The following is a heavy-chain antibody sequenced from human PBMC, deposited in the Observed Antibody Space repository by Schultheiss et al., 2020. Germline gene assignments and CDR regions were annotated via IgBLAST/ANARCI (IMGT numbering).Heavy chain of an antibody. J-gene: IGHJ3*02. CDR3: SRGDFHHAFDI. V-gene: IGHV3-74*01. Sequence: GGSLRLSCAASGFTFSSYSMNWVRQAPGKGLVWVSRIDNDGSNTIYADSVKGRFTIFRDNAKNTLYLQMNSLRAEDTAVYYCSRGDFHHAFDIWGQGTMVTVSS. CDR2: IDNDGSNT. D-gene: IGHD2-21*01. CDR1: GFTFSSYS.